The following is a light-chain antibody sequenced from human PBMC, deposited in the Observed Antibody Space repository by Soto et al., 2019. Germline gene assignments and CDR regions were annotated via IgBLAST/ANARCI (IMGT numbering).Light chain of an antibody. CDR2: NAS. J-gene: IGKJ2*01. V-gene: IGKV3-15*01. Sequence: EIVSTQSPATLSVSPGESATLSCRASQSVSRHLAWYQQKPGQAPRVLIYNASTRATGIPATFSGSGSGTEFTLTISSLQSEDFAVYYCLQYSDWPPRYTFGQGTKLEIK. CDR1: QSVSRH. CDR3: LQYSDWPPRYT.